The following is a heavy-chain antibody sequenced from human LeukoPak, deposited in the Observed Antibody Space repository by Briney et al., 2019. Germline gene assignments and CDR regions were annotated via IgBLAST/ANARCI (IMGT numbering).Heavy chain of an antibody. J-gene: IGHJ4*02. CDR3: AREVPYDSSRYYQPFDY. CDR2: ISAYNGNT. CDR1: GYTFTSYG. Sequence: ASVRVSCKASGYTFTSYGISWVRQAPGQGLEWMGWISAYNGNTNYAQRLQGRVTMTADTSTSTAYMELRSLRSDDTAVYYCAREVPYDSSRYYQPFDYWGQGTLVTVSS. D-gene: IGHD3-22*01. V-gene: IGHV1-18*01.